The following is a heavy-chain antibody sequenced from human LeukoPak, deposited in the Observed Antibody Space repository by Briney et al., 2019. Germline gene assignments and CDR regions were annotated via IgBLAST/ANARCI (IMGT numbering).Heavy chain of an antibody. J-gene: IGHJ3*02. Sequence: PSETLSLTCTVSGGSISSSSYYWGWIRQPPGKGLEWIGSIYYSGSTYYNPSLKSRVTISVDKSKNQFSLKLSSVTAADTAVYYCARDSSGGSYSDAFDIWGQGTMVTVSS. V-gene: IGHV4-39*07. CDR1: GGSISSSSYY. CDR3: ARDSSGGSYSDAFDI. D-gene: IGHD1-26*01. CDR2: IYYSGST.